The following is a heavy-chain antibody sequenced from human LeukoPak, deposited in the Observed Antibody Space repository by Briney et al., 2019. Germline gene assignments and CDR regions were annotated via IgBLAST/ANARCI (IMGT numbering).Heavy chain of an antibody. CDR1: GGSFSGYY. Sequence: SETLSLTCAVYGGSFSGYYWSWIRQPPGKGLEWIGEINHSGSTNYNPSLKSRVTISVDTSKNQFSLKLSSVTAADTAVYYCARVGYSSGWYSYWGQGTLVTVSS. V-gene: IGHV4-34*01. D-gene: IGHD6-19*01. CDR3: ARVGYSSGWYSY. CDR2: INHSGST. J-gene: IGHJ4*02.